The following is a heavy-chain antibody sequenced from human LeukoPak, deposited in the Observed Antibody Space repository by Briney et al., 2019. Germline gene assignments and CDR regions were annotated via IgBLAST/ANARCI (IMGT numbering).Heavy chain of an antibody. CDR3: AKDFRIGYSAHFDY. V-gene: IGHV3-23*01. J-gene: IGHJ4*02. Sequence: GGSLRLSCVGSGFTFRSRAMSWVRQAPEKGLEFVSGIYENGGTTYYADSVKGRFSISRDNSKNTLYLQMDSLRSEDTAVYYCAKDFRIGYSAHFDYWGQGALVTVSS. D-gene: IGHD2-21*01. CDR1: GFTFRSRA. CDR2: IYENGGTT.